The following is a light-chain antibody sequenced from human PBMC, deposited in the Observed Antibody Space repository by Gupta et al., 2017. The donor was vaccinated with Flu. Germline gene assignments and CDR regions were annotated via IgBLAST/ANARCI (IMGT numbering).Light chain of an antibody. CDR1: QTIRGY. Sequence: DIQMTHSPASLSASLGDRVTITSRASQTIRGYLNWYQQKPGKAPLLLIYGASTLANGVPSRFSGDGSGTHFTLTITALQPEDVATYYCQQCYVPQYTFGQGTKLEI. CDR2: GAS. J-gene: IGKJ2*01. V-gene: IGKV1-39*01. CDR3: QQCYVPQYT.